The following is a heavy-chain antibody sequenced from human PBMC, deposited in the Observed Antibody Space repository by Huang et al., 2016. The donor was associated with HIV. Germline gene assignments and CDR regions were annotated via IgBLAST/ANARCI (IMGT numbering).Heavy chain of an antibody. CDR3: ARQGFGRSDAFDI. Sequence: QVQLVQSGAEVKKPGASVKVSCKASGYTFITFDINWVRQAPGQGLEWMGRISPYNGNTKFAQKLQGRLTMTTDTSTSTAYMDLRSLRSDDTALYYCARQGFGRSDAFDIWGQGTMVTVSS. CDR1: GYTFITFD. CDR2: ISPYNGNT. D-gene: IGHD3-10*01. V-gene: IGHV1-18*01. J-gene: IGHJ3*02.